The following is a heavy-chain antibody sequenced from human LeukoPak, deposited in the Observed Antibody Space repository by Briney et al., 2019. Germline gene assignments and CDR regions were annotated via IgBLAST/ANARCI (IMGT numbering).Heavy chain of an antibody. CDR3: ARFPQYYDFWSGYLDQ. CDR1: GDSVYSYY. J-gene: IGHJ4*02. V-gene: IGHV4-59*02. Sequence: SETLSLTCTVSGDSVYSYYWSWIRQPPGKGLEWIGYIYHSGSTYYNPSLKSRVTISVDRSKNQFSLKLSSVTAADTAVYYCARFPQYYDFWSGYLDQWGQGTLVTDSS. CDR2: IYHSGST. D-gene: IGHD3-3*01.